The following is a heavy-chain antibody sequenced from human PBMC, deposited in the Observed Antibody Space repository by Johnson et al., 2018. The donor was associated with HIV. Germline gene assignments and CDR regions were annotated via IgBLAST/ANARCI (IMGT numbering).Heavy chain of an antibody. CDR3: ATSTASDAFDI. J-gene: IGHJ3*02. D-gene: IGHD1-1*01. CDR2: IYSGGST. CDR1: GFTVSSNY. Sequence: VQLVESGGGVVQPGRSLRLSCAASGFTVSSNYMSWVRQAPGKGLEWVSVIYSGGSTYYADSVKGRFTISRDNSKNTLYLQMNSLRAEDTAVYYCATSTASDAFDIWGQGTMVTVSS. V-gene: IGHV3-53*01.